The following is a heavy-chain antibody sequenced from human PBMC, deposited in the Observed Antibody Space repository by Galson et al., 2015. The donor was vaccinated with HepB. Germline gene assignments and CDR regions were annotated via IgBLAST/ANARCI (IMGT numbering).Heavy chain of an antibody. CDR3: IRDQYHVLGLAAGTVDH. Sequence: SLRLSCAASGFTFSAYSMPFNTYSMSWVRQAPGKGLAWVANIKQDGSDWRYLDSVRGRFTISRDNAKKTLYLEMNSLRVDDTAVYDCIRDQYHVLGLAAGTVDHWDKGTLVTVSS. CDR1: GFTFSAYSMPFNTYS. CDR2: IKQDGSDW. J-gene: IGHJ3*01. V-gene: IGHV3-7*05. D-gene: IGHD3/OR15-3a*01.